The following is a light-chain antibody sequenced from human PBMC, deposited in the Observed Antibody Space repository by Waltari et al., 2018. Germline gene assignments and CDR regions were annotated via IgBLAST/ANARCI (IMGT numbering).Light chain of an antibody. CDR3: QSYDSGQWV. CDR2: DNE. CDR1: SSNIGAGSD. V-gene: IGLV1-40*01. Sequence: QSVLTQPPSVSGAPGQRVTISCTGSSSNIGAGSDVHGYPPFSGTAPKLLIFDNEHRPAGVPDRFSGSSAGTSAYLAITGLQTDDEADYFCQSYDSGQWVFGGGTKVTVL. J-gene: IGLJ3*02.